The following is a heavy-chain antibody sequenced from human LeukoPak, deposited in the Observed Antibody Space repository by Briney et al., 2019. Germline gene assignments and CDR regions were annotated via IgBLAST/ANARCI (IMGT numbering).Heavy chain of an antibody. Sequence: KAGGSLRLSCAASGFTFSSCAVHWVRQAPGKGLEWVAVISYDGSNKYYADSVKGRFTISRDNSKNTLYLQMNSLRPGDSAVYYCERSAVRGVACDYWGQGTLLTVSS. CDR1: GFTFSSCA. CDR2: ISYDGSNK. J-gene: IGHJ4*02. CDR3: ERSAVRGVACDY. V-gene: IGHV3-30-3*01. D-gene: IGHD3-10*01.